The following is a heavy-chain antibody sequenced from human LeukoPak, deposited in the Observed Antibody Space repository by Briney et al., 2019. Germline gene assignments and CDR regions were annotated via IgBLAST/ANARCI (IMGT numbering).Heavy chain of an antibody. CDR3: ANAAGLYCCDWYGFDY. V-gene: IGHV3-30*18. CDR1: VFPIRVNR. D-gene: IGHD6-19*01. Sequence: GGSLRFTCGAWVFPIRVNRRQRVRQAPGKGLEWVAVISYDGSNKYYADSVKGRFTISRDNSKNTLYLQMNTLRAEDTAVYYCANAAGLYCCDWYGFDYWGQGTLVTVSS. J-gene: IGHJ4*02. CDR2: ISYDGSNK.